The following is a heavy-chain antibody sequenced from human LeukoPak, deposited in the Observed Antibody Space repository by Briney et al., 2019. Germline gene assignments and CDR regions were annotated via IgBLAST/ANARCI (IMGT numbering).Heavy chain of an antibody. J-gene: IGHJ3*02. CDR1: GGSFSGYY. D-gene: IGHD3-22*01. V-gene: IGHV4-34*01. CDR2: INHSGST. CDR3: ARSTLRPYYYDSSGYFSAFDI. Sequence: SETLSLTCAVYGGSFSGYYSSWIRQPPGKGLEWIGEINHSGSTNYNPSLKSRVTISVDTSRNQFSLKLSSVTAADTAVYYCARSTLRPYYYDSSGYFSAFDIWGQGTMVTVSS.